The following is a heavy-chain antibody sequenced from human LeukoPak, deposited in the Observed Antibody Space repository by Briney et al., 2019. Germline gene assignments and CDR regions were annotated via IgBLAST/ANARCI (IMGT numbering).Heavy chain of an antibody. CDR2: INPNSGGT. CDR3: ARDDNNHYYHSNTGLGY. Sequence: ASVKVSCKASGYTFTRYGVSWVRQAPGQGLEWMGWINPNSGGTNYAQKFQGRVTMTRDTSISTAYMELSRLRSDDTAVYYCARDDNNHYYHSNTGLGYWGQGTLVTVSS. CDR1: GYTFTRYG. V-gene: IGHV1-2*02. D-gene: IGHD3-22*01. J-gene: IGHJ4*02.